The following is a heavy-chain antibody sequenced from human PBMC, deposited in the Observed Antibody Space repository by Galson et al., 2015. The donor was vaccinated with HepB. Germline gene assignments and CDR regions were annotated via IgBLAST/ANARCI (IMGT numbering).Heavy chain of an antibody. CDR3: AQDKRSISARHVSYYYYGMDV. J-gene: IGHJ6*02. Sequence: SLRLSCAASGLIFSEYSMHWVRQAPGKGLEWVAVVSYDGSNKNYADSVKGRFAISRVNSKNTLFLQMKSLRGEDTAVYYCAQDKRSISARHVSYYYYGMDVWGQGTTVTVSS. D-gene: IGHD6-6*01. CDR1: GLIFSEYS. CDR2: VSYDGSNK. V-gene: IGHV3-30*18.